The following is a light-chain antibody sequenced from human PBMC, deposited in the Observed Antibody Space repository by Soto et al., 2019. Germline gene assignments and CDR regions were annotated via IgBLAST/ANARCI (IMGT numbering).Light chain of an antibody. CDR2: GVS. CDR3: HQYGASPWT. CDR1: QSVSSNY. Sequence: ENVWTQSPGTLSLSAGERATLSCRASQSVSSNYFAWFQQRPGQAPRLLIYGVSTRATGTPDRFSASGSATEFTLNINRLEPEDFAVYYCHQYGASPWTFGQGTKVDI. J-gene: IGKJ1*01. V-gene: IGKV3-20*01.